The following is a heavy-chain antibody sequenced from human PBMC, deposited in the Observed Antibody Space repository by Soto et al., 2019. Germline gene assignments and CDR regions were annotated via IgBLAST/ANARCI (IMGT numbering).Heavy chain of an antibody. Sequence: SVKVSCKASGDTFSFYTINWVRQAPGLGLEWMGRVNPILSMSSYAQKFQGRVTMTADKSTSTAYMELRSLRSEDTAFYYCARDRGSGWFRYFQHWGQGTLVTVSS. D-gene: IGHD6-19*01. CDR3: ARDRGSGWFRYFQH. CDR2: VNPILSMS. CDR1: GDTFSFYT. J-gene: IGHJ1*01. V-gene: IGHV1-69*04.